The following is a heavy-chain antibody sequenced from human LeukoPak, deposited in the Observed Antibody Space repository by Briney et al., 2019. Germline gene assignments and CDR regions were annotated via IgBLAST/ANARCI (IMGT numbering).Heavy chain of an antibody. D-gene: IGHD3-10*01. CDR3: ARYGSGSPTDDYYYYGMDV. V-gene: IGHV1-2*02. CDR2: INPISGGT. Sequence: ASVKVSCKASGYTFTGYYMHWVRQAPGQGLEWMGWINPISGGTNYAQKFQGRVTMTRDTSISTAYMELSRLRSDDTAVYYCARYGSGSPTDDYYYYGMDVWGQGTTVTVSS. J-gene: IGHJ6*02. CDR1: GYTFTGYY.